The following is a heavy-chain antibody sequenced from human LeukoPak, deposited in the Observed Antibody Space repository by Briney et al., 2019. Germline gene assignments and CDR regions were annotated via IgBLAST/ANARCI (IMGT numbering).Heavy chain of an antibody. CDR2: IRYDGSNK. D-gene: IGHD3-22*01. J-gene: IGHJ4*02. Sequence: PGGSLRLSCAASGFTFSSYGMHGVRQAPGKGLEWVAFIRYDGSNKYYADSVKGRFTISRDNSKNTLYLQMNSLRAEDTAVYYCAKGYYYDSSGYYNYWGQGTLVTVSS. CDR1: GFTFSSYG. V-gene: IGHV3-30*02. CDR3: AKGYYYDSSGYYNY.